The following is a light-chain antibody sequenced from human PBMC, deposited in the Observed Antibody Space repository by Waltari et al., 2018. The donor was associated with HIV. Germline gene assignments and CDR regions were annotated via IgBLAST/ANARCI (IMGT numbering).Light chain of an antibody. Sequence: QSALTQPASVSGSLGQSITISCTGPSSAVGGHNSVSWYQQHPGKAPKLFISDVSNRPSGVSNRFSGSKSGNTASLTISGLQAEDEADYYCSSYTANSRIFGGGTRLTVL. J-gene: IGLJ2*01. CDR2: DVS. V-gene: IGLV2-14*03. CDR3: SSYTANSRI. CDR1: SSAVGGHNS.